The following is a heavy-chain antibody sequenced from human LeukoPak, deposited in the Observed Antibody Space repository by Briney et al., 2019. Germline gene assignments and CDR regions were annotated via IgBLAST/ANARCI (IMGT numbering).Heavy chain of an antibody. CDR3: AKRPRITMIVVVTDFDY. J-gene: IGHJ4*02. D-gene: IGHD3-22*01. Sequence: SGGSLRLSCAASGFTFSSYAMSWVRQAPGKGLEWVSAISGSGGSTYYADSVKGRFTISRDNSKNTLYLQMNSLRAEDTAVYYCAKRPRITMIVVVTDFDYWGQGTLVTVSS. CDR1: GFTFSSYA. V-gene: IGHV3-23*01. CDR2: ISGSGGST.